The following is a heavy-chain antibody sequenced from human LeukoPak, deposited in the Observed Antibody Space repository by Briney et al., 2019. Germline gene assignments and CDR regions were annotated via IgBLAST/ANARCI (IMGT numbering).Heavy chain of an antibody. Sequence: GGSLRLSCAASGLTFSSYAMSWVRQAPGKGLDWVSAISASGGSTYYADSAKGRFTISRDNSKNTVYLQLNSLRGEDTAIYYCAPNWNLDYWGQGSLVTVSS. J-gene: IGHJ4*02. D-gene: IGHD1-1*01. V-gene: IGHV3-23*01. CDR1: GLTFSSYA. CDR3: APNWNLDY. CDR2: ISASGGST.